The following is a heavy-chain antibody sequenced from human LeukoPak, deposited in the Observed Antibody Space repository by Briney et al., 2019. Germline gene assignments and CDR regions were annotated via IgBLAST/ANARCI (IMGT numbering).Heavy chain of an antibody. D-gene: IGHD3-16*02. CDR2: IIPIFGTA. Sequence: GSSVKVSSKASGGTFSSYAISWVRQAPGQGLEWMGGIIPIFGTANYAQKFQGRVTITADESTSTAYMELSSLRSEDTAVYYCARDLRLGELSLGWFDPWGQGALVTVSS. CDR1: GGTFSSYA. V-gene: IGHV1-69*01. J-gene: IGHJ5*02. CDR3: ARDLRLGELSLGWFDP.